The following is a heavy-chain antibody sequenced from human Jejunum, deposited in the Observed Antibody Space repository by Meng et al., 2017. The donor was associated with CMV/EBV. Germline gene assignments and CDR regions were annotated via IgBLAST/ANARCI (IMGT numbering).Heavy chain of an antibody. CDR2: IYIGSST. D-gene: IGHD1-26*01. CDR1: AFPVTSDY. Sequence: ASAFPVTSDYVSWVRPAPGQGLGWVSSIYIGSSTDYADSVKGRFTISRANPKNTLILQMNNLSPEDTALYSCARFSIVGRTNAFAIWGHGTMVTVSS. CDR3: ARFSIVGRTNAFAI. V-gene: IGHV3-53*01. J-gene: IGHJ3*02.